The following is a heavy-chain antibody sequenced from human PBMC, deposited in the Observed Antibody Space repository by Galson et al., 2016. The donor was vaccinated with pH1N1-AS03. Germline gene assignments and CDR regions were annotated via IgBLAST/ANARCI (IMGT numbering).Heavy chain of an antibody. J-gene: IGHJ4*02. CDR2: IGGSGAGT. Sequence: SLRLSCAASGFIFSNYAMTWVRQAPGKGLEWVSTIGGSGAGTYYADSVKGQFTISRDNSKYTVYVQMSSLRAEDTAVYYRAKAGYYDSRGHSASFDYWGPGTVVTVSS. D-gene: IGHD3-22*01. V-gene: IGHV3-23*01. CDR3: AKAGYYDSRGHSASFDY. CDR1: GFIFSNYA.